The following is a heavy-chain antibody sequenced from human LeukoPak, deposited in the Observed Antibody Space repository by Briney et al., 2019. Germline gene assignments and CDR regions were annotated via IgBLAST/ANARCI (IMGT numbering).Heavy chain of an antibody. CDR1: GFTFSSYN. V-gene: IGHV3-7*03. CDR3: ARGGGLDV. J-gene: IGHJ6*02. D-gene: IGHD3-16*01. Sequence: GGSLRLSCAASGFTFSSYNMNWVRQAPGKGLEWVASINHNGNVSYYVDSVKGRFTISRDNAKNSLYLQMSNLRAEDTAVYFCARGGGLDVWGQGATVTVSS. CDR2: INHNGNVS.